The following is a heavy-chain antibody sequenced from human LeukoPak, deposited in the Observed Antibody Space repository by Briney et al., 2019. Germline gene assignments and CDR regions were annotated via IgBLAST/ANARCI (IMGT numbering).Heavy chain of an antibody. V-gene: IGHV4-59*01. D-gene: IGHD1-26*01. J-gene: IGHJ4*02. CDR3: ASSSGSHSFGY. CDR2: IYYSGST. CDR1: GGSISSYY. Sequence: SETLSLTCTVSGGSISSYYWSWIRQPPGKGLEWIGYIYYSGSTNYNPSLKSRVTISVDTSKNQFSLKLSSVTAADTAVYYCASSSGSHSFGYWGQGTLVTVSS.